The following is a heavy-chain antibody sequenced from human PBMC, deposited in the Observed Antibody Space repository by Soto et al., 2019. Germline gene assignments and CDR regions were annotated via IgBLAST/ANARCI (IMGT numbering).Heavy chain of an antibody. CDR1: SYTCFSCD. Sequence: TSIKDSCNASSYTCFSCDISWLREDPGFGLERREGISPYPSNTNYPQSLQGRLTMTTDTSTTTAYMELRSLRSDDTAVYYCARDPYHVLMVNAPNLYGMDVWGQGTTVTVSS. J-gene: IGHJ6*02. D-gene: IGHD2-8*01. CDR2: ISPYPSNT. CDR3: ARDPYHVLMVNAPNLYGMDV. V-gene: IGHV1-18*01.